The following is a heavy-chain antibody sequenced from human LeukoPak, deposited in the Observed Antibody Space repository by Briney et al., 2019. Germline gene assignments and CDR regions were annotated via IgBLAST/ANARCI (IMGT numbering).Heavy chain of an antibody. Sequence: SETLSLTCTVSGGSISSSGYYWSWIRQHPVKGLEWIWYIYYSASTYYNPYAKSRVTISVDTSKNQFSLKLSSVTAADTAVYYGARGRGSGYLFDYWGQGTLVTVSS. D-gene: IGHD3-22*01. V-gene: IGHV4-31*03. CDR1: GGSISSSGYY. CDR2: IYYSAST. CDR3: ARGRGSGYLFDY. J-gene: IGHJ4*02.